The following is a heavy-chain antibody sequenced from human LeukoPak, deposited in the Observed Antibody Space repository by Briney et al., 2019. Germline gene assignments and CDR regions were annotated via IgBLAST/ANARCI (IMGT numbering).Heavy chain of an antibody. CDR2: IYYSGST. CDR1: GGSISSHY. D-gene: IGHD3-16*01. Sequence: TPSETLSLTCTVSGGSISSHYWSWIRQPPGKGLEWIGYIYYSGSTNYNPSLKSRVTISVDTSKNQFSLKLSSVTAADTAVYYCARTMEVMETGGYYLDYWGQGTLVTVSS. V-gene: IGHV4-59*11. CDR3: ARTMEVMETGGYYLDY. J-gene: IGHJ4*02.